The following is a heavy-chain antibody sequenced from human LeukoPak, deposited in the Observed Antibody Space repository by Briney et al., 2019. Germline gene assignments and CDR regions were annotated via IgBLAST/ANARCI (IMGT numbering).Heavy chain of an antibody. CDR1: GFTFSSYA. J-gene: IGHJ4*02. CDR3: AMDPPKTSSWVAEVV. Sequence: PGGSLRLSCAASGFTFSSYAMSWVRQAPGKGLEWVSAISSSGNTYYADSVKGRFTISRDNSKNTLFLQMNSLRAEDTALYYCAMDPPKTSSWVAEVVWGQGALVTVSS. V-gene: IGHV3-23*01. D-gene: IGHD6-13*01. CDR2: ISSSGNT.